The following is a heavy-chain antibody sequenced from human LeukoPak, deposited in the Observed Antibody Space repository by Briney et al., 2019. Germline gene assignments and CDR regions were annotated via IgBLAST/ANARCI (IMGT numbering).Heavy chain of an antibody. CDR1: GGSISSGGYS. J-gene: IGHJ4*02. Sequence: PSETLSLTCAVSGGSISSGGYSWSWLRQPPGKGREWIGYIYHSGSAYYNPSLKSRVTISVDTSKNQFSLKLNSVTAADTAVFYCAREVVGAHFDYWGQGTLVTVSS. CDR3: AREVVGAHFDY. D-gene: IGHD1-26*01. CDR2: IYHSGSA. V-gene: IGHV4-30-2*01.